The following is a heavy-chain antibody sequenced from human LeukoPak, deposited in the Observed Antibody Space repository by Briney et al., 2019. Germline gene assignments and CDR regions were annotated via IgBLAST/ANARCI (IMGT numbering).Heavy chain of an antibody. V-gene: IGHV3-30-3*01. CDR3: TRDMIRGVPDYIDY. CDR2: ISAEGDIQ. D-gene: IGHD3-10*01. J-gene: IGHJ4*02. Sequence: GRSQRLSCAATGFRFSSYDMHWVRQAPGKGLEWVAAISAEGDIQIYLDSVMGRFTISRDNSKSALYLQMNSLRIEDTGFYYCTRDMIRGVPDYIDYWGQGTLVTVSS. CDR1: GFRFSSYD.